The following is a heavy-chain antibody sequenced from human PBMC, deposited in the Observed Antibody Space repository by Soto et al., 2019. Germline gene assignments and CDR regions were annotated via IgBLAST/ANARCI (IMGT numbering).Heavy chain of an antibody. J-gene: IGHJ4*02. CDR2: IYYSGRT. D-gene: IGHD2-21*02. CDR3: ARQWTTVVTQAYFDH. V-gene: IGHV4-39*01. Sequence: PSETLSLTCIVSGESISSSSYYWGWIHQPPGKCLEWIGSIYYSGRTYYNPSFKSRVTISIDTSKNQFSLKLSSVTATDTAVYYCARQWTTVVTQAYFDHWGQGALVTVSS. CDR1: GESISSSSYY.